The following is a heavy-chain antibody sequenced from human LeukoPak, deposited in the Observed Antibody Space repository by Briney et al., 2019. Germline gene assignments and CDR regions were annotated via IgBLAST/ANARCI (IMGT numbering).Heavy chain of an antibody. J-gene: IGHJ4*02. CDR3: AKVFASTVTTFDY. CDR2: IYGGGST. Sequence: GGSLRLSCAASGFTVSSNYMSWVRQAPGKGLEWVSLIYGGGSTYYADSVKGRFTISRDNSKNTLYLQMNSLRAEDTAVYYCAKVFASTVTTFDYWGQGTLVTVSS. D-gene: IGHD4-17*01. CDR1: GFTVSSNY. V-gene: IGHV3-66*02.